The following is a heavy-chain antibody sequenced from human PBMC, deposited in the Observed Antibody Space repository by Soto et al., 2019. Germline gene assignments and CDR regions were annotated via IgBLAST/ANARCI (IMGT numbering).Heavy chain of an antibody. CDR1: GYTFNYYG. Sequence: QAHLVQSGAEVKRPGASVKVSCKTSGYTFNYYGISWVRQAPGQVLEWMGWISCYNGNTFYAKNLQGRVSMTTDTSTTTAYMELTGLRSDDTAVYFCATFYCSSSSCQRDYWGQGTQFTVSS. CDR3: ATFYCSSSSCQRDY. D-gene: IGHD2-2*01. CDR2: ISCYNGNT. V-gene: IGHV1-18*01. J-gene: IGHJ4*02.